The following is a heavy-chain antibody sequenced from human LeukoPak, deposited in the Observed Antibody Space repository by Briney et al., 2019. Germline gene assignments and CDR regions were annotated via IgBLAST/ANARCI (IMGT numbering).Heavy chain of an antibody. V-gene: IGHV3-23*01. CDR2: ISRSGEST. CDR1: GFTFSGFA. CDR3: AIRKSGNAIDY. D-gene: IGHD5-12*01. Sequence: QPGGSLRLSCAASGFTFSGFAMSWIRQAPGKGLEWVSSISRSGESTFYADSVKGRFTISRDNSKNTLYLLMNSLRAEDTAVYYCAIRKSGNAIDYWGQGTLVTVSS. J-gene: IGHJ4*02.